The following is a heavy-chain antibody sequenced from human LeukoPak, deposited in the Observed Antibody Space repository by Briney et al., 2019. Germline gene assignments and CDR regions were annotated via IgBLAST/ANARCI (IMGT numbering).Heavy chain of an antibody. CDR2: INHSGST. V-gene: IGHV4-34*01. CDR3: ARDVATMVRGVFDY. Sequence: SETLSLTCAVYGGSFSGYYWSWIRQPPGKGLEWIGEINHSGSTNYNPSLKSRVTISVDTSKNQFSLKLSSVTAADTAVYYCARDVATMVRGVFDYWGQGTLDTVSS. D-gene: IGHD3-10*01. J-gene: IGHJ4*02. CDR1: GGSFSGYY.